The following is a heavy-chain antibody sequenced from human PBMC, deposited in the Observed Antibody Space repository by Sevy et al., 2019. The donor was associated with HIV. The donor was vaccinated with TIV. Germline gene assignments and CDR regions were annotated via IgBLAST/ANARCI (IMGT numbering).Heavy chain of an antibody. Sequence: GGSLRLSCAASGFTFSNYGMHWVRQAPGKGLEWVALISYDGSNKYYADSVKGRFTISRDNSKNTLYLQMSSLRAEDTAGYYFAKGPHSTTSNPGEYYYYYGMDVWGQGTTVTVSS. V-gene: IGHV3-30*18. J-gene: IGHJ6*02. CDR2: ISYDGSNK. CDR1: GFTFSNYG. CDR3: AKGPHSTTSNPGEYYYYYGMDV. D-gene: IGHD2-2*01.